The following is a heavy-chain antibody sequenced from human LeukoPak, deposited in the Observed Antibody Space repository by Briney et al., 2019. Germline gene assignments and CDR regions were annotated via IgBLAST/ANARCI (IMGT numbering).Heavy chain of an antibody. J-gene: IGHJ5*02. CDR3: AKRGFGDFPPWFDP. D-gene: IGHD3-10*01. V-gene: IGHV3-30*18. CDR1: GITFSSKG. CDR2: ISYDGSNK. Sequence: GGSLRLSCAASGITFSSKGFHWVRQAPGKGLERVAVISYDGSNKFYADSVRGRFTISRDDSKNTLYLQMNSLRVEDTAVYYCAKRGFGDFPPWFDPRGQGTLVTVSS.